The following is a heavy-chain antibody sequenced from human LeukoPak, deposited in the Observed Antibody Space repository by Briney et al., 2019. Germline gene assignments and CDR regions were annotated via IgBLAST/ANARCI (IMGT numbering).Heavy chain of an antibody. Sequence: GASVTVSCTASGYTFTTYGISWVRQAPGHGLEWMGWISAYNGNTNYAQKLQGRVTMTTDTSSNSAYLELRSLRSDGAAVYYCARSQSSSWHSGLNWFDPWGQGTLVTVSS. J-gene: IGHJ5*02. V-gene: IGHV1-18*01. CDR2: ISAYNGNT. CDR3: ARSQSSSWHSGLNWFDP. CDR1: GYTFTTYG. D-gene: IGHD6-13*01.